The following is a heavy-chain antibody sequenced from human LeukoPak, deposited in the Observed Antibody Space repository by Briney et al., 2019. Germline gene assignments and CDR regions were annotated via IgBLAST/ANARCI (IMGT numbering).Heavy chain of an antibody. Sequence: GGSLRLSCSASGFTFSSYAMHWVRQAPGKGLEYVSAISSNGGSTYYADSVKGRFTISRDNSKNTLYLQMNSLRAEDTAVYYCAKDRFFEVTEPFDPWGQGTLVTVSS. D-gene: IGHD2-21*02. CDR1: GFTFSSYA. V-gene: IGHV3-64*04. CDR2: ISSNGGST. CDR3: AKDRFFEVTEPFDP. J-gene: IGHJ5*02.